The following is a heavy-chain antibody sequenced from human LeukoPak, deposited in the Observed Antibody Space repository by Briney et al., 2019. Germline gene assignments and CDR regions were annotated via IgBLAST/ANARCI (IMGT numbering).Heavy chain of an antibody. J-gene: IGHJ4*02. CDR1: GFTFSDYY. CDR3: ARLREIPVFGVVTKSTSYFDY. D-gene: IGHD3-3*01. CDR2: IKQDRSEK. V-gene: IGHV3-7*01. Sequence: GGSLRLSCAASGFTFSDYYMSWIRQAPGKGLELVANIKQDRSEKYYVDSVKGRFTISRDNAKDSLYLQMNSLRAEDTAVYYCARLREIPVFGVVTKSTSYFDYWGQGTLVTVSS.